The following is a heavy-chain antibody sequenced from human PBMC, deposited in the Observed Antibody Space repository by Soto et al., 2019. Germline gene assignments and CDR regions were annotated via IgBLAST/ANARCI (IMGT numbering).Heavy chain of an antibody. V-gene: IGHV1-18*01. D-gene: IGHD6-6*01. CDR2: ISAYNGNT. J-gene: IGHJ4*02. Sequence: GASVKVSCTASGYSFTSYGISWVRQAPGQGLEWMGWISAYNGNTNYAQKLQGRVTMTTDTSTSTAYMELRSLRSDDTAVYYCARDSEYSSSSLMDYWGQGTLVTVSS. CDR3: ARDSEYSSSSLMDY. CDR1: GYSFTSYG.